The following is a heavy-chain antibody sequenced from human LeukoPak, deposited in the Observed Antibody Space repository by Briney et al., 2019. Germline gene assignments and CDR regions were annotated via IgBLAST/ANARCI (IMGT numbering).Heavy chain of an antibody. V-gene: IGHV4-34*01. D-gene: IGHD2-2*01. CDR2: INHSGST. CDR3: ARQVLIRYCSSTSCPGFFDY. J-gene: IGHJ4*02. Sequence: SETLSLTCTVSGGSISSYYWSWIRQPPGKGLEWIGEINHSGSTNYNPSLKSRVTISVDTSKNQFSLKLSSVTAADTAVYYCARQVLIRYCSSTSCPGFFDYWGQGTLVTVSS. CDR1: GGSISSYY.